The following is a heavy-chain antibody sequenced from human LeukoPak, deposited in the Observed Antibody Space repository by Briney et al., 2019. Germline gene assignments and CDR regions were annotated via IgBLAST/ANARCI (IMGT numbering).Heavy chain of an antibody. D-gene: IGHD3-16*01. Sequence: GGSLRLSCAASGFTFGSSAMSWVRQAPGKGLEWVSAITESGHNTYYADSMKGRFTISRDNSKNTLYLQMNSLRAEDTAVYYCARGMGYLDYWGQGTLVTVSS. V-gene: IGHV3-23*01. CDR1: GFTFGSSA. CDR3: ARGMGYLDY. J-gene: IGHJ4*02. CDR2: ITESGHNT.